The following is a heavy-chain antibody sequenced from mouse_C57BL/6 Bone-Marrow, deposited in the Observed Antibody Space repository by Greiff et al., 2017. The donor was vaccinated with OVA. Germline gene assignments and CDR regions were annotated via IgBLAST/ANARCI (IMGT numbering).Heavy chain of an antibody. CDR3: ARHGDYGSFFDY. Sequence: VKVVESGGDLVKPGGSLKLSCAASGFTFSSYGMSWVRQTPDKRLEWVATISSGGSYTYYPDSVKGRFTISSDNAKNTLYLQMSSLKSEYTAMYYCARHGDYGSFFDYWGQGTTLTVSS. CDR1: GFTFSSYG. J-gene: IGHJ2*01. CDR2: ISSGGSYT. V-gene: IGHV5-6*01. D-gene: IGHD1-1*01.